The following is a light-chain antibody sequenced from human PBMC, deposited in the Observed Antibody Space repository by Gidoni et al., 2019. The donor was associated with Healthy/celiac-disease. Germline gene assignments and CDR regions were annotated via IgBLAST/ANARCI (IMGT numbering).Light chain of an antibody. J-gene: IGKJ2*01. V-gene: IGKV1-39*01. CDR3: RQRYSTPPT. CDR1: QSISSY. Sequence: DIQMPHSPSSLSASVGDRVTITCRASQSISSYLYWYQQKPGKAPKLLINADSSWHSGVPSRFRSSRAARDVTLIISSRQPEDVATYYCRQRYSTPPTFGQGTKLEIK. CDR2: ADS.